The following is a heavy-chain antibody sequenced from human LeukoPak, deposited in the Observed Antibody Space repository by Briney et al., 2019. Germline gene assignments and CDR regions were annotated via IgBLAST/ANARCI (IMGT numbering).Heavy chain of an antibody. D-gene: IGHD1/OR15-1a*01. Sequence: SETLSLTCTVSGGSISSSTYYWGWIRQPPGKGLEWIGSIYYGGSTYYNPSLKSRVTISVDTSKNQFSLKLSSVTAADTAVYYCARDRTGGYFDYWGQGTPVTVSS. CDR2: IYYGGST. CDR1: GGSISSSTYY. J-gene: IGHJ4*02. CDR3: ARDRTGGYFDY. V-gene: IGHV4-39*07.